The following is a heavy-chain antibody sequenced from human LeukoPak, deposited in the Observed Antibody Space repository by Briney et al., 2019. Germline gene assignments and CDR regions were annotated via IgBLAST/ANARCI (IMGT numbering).Heavy chain of an antibody. V-gene: IGHV3-53*01. Sequence: PGGSLRLSCAASGFTVSSNYMSWVRQAPGKGLEWVSVIYSGGSTYYADSVKGRFTISRDNSKNTLYLQVNSLRAEDTAVYYCARGALGGDLDYWGQGTLVTVSS. CDR3: ARGALGGDLDY. CDR2: IYSGGST. J-gene: IGHJ4*02. D-gene: IGHD2-21*02. CDR1: GFTVSSNY.